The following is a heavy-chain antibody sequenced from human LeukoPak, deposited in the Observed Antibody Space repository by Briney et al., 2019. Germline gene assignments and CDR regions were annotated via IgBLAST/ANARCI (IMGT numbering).Heavy chain of an antibody. Sequence: GGSLRLSCAASGFTFSSYAMSWVRQAPGKGLEWVSYISSSGSTIYYADSVKGRFTISRDNAKNSLYLQMNSLRAENTAVYYCASGIWFGELGYWGQGTLVTVSS. J-gene: IGHJ4*02. V-gene: IGHV3-48*03. CDR1: GFTFSSYA. CDR3: ASGIWFGELGY. CDR2: ISSSGSTI. D-gene: IGHD3-10*01.